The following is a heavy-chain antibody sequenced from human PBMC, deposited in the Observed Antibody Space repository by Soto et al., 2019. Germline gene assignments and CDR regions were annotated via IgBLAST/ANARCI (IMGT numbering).Heavy chain of an antibody. CDR1: GYTFTRYG. V-gene: IGHV1-18*01. D-gene: IGHD1-1*01. CDR3: ARGRYGDY. Sequence: QVHLVQSGGEVKKPGASVKVSCKASGYTFTRYGITWVRQAPGQGLEWMGWISAHNGNTDYAQKLPGRVIVTRDTSASTAYMELRSLISDDTAVYYCARGRYGDYWGQGALVTVSS. CDR2: ISAHNGNT. J-gene: IGHJ4*02.